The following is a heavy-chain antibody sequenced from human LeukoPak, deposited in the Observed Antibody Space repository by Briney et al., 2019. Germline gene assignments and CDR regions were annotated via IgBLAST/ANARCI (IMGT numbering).Heavy chain of an antibody. D-gene: IGHD3-22*01. CDR2: ISSSSSYI. J-gene: IGHJ5*02. Sequence: PGGSLRLSCAASGFTFSSYSMNWVRQAPGKGLEWVSSISSSSSYIYYADSVKGRFTISRDNAKNSLYLQMNSLRAEDTAVYYCASSTLITQNWFDPWGQGTLVTVSS. CDR3: ASSTLITQNWFDP. CDR1: GFTFSSYS. V-gene: IGHV3-21*01.